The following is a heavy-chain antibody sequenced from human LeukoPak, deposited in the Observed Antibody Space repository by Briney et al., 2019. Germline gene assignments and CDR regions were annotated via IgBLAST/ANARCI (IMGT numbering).Heavy chain of an antibody. V-gene: IGHV1-18*01. CDR3: ARDDPLGYCSSTSCSASDY. D-gene: IGHD2-2*01. J-gene: IGHJ4*02. CDR2: ISAYNGNT. CDR1: GYTFTSYG. Sequence: GASVKVSCKASGYTFTSYGISWVRQAPGRGLEWMGWISAYNGNTNYAQKLQGRVTMTTDTSTSTAYMELRSLRSDDTAVYYCARDDPLGYCSSTSCSASDYWGQGTLVTVSS.